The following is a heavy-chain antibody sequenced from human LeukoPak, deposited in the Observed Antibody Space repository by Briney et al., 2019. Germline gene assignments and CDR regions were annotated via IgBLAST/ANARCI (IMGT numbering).Heavy chain of an antibody. J-gene: IGHJ3*02. V-gene: IGHV3-11*04. D-gene: IGHD6-13*01. CDR1: GFTFSDYY. CDR2: ISSSGSTI. Sequence: GGSLRLSCAASGFTFSDYYMSWIRQAPGKGLEWISYISSSGSTIYYADSVKGRFTISRDNAKNSLYLQMNSLRAEDTAVFYCARAGYSSSWYLLSGAYDIWGQGTMVTVSS. CDR3: ARAGYSSSWYLLSGAYDI.